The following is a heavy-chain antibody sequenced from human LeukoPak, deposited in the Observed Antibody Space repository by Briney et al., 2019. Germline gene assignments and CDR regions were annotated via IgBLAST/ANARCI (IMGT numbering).Heavy chain of an antibody. CDR3: ARATVSALNYDCWSGYFDY. D-gene: IGHD3-3*01. J-gene: IGHJ4*02. Sequence: ASVNVSCKASGYTFTSYGISWVRQAPGQGLEWMGWISAYNGNTNYAQKLQGRVTMTTDTSTSTAYMELRSLRSDDTAVYYCARATVSALNYDCWSGYFDYWGQGTLVTVSS. CDR1: GYTFTSYG. V-gene: IGHV1-18*01. CDR2: ISAYNGNT.